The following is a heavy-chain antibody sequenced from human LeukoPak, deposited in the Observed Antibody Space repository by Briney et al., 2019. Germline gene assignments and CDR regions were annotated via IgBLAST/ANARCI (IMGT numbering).Heavy chain of an antibody. CDR2: IRRGSNSYTT. D-gene: IGHD3-16*01. J-gene: IGHJ3*02. CDR3: TRDGGEGGNSAFDI. V-gene: IGHV3-72*01. CDR1: GFTFSDYI. Sequence: GGSLRLSCAASGFTFSDYILDWVRQAPGKGLGWVGRIRRGSNSYTTEYAASVKGRFIISRDGSKNSLYLHMNSLKTEDTAVYHCTRDGGEGGNSAFDIWGQGTMVTVSS.